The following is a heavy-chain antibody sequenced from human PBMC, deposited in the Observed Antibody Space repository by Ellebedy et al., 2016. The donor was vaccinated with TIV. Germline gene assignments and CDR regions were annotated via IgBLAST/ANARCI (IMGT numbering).Heavy chain of an antibody. Sequence: ASVKVSCKASGYSFTKYYIHWVRQAPGQGLEWVGVIDPRVGSTVSAQKLQGRFTLTRDTSTSTAYMELSRLRYEDTAVYYCATFSGSSGSFDYWGQGTLVTVSS. CDR2: IDPRVGST. D-gene: IGHD6-19*01. CDR3: ATFSGSSGSFDY. CDR1: GYSFTKYY. V-gene: IGHV1-46*04. J-gene: IGHJ4*02.